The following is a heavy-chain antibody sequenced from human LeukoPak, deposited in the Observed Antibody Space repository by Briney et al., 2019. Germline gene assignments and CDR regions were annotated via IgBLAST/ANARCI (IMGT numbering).Heavy chain of an antibody. CDR3: ARDSA. V-gene: IGHV1-69*13. CDR1: GYTFTGYY. CDR2: IIPIFGTA. Sequence: GASVKVSFKASGYTFTGYYMHWVRQAPGQGLEWMGGIIPIFGTANYAQKFQGRVTITADESTSTAYMELSSLRSEDTAVYYCARDSAWGQGTLVTVSS. J-gene: IGHJ4*02.